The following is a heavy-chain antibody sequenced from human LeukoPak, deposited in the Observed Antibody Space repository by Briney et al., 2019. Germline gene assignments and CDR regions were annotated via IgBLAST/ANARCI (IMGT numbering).Heavy chain of an antibody. CDR2: IWYDGTNK. D-gene: IGHD6-19*01. V-gene: IGHV3-33*08. Sequence: GGSLRLSCAASGFTFSSYTIHWVRQAPGKGLEWVAVIWYDGTNKFYSDSVEGRFTISRDNSKNALYLQMDSLRAEDTAVYYCARTRYNSGGGDYWGQGTPVTVSP. CDR3: ARTRYNSGGGDY. CDR1: GFTFSSYT. J-gene: IGHJ4*02.